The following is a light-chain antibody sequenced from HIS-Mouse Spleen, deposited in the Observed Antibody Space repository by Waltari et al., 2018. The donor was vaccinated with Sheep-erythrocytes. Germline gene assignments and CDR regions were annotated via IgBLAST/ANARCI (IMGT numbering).Light chain of an antibody. CDR1: SSDVGGYNY. J-gene: IGLJ1*01. CDR3: CSYAGSYNHV. Sequence: QSALTQPASVSGSPGQSVTISCTGTSSDVGGYNYVSWYQQHPGKAPKLMIYDVSKRPSGVPDRFPCSKSGNTASLTISGLQAADEADYFCCSYAGSYNHVFATGTKVTVL. V-gene: IGLV2-11*01. CDR2: DVS.